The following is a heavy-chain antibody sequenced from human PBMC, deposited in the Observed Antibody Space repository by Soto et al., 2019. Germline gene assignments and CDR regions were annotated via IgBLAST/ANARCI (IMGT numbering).Heavy chain of an antibody. Sequence: SETRSRTCTVSGGSVSSGSYYWIWIRQPPGKVLDWIGYIYYSGSTNYNPSLKSRVTISVDTSKNQFSLKLSSVTAADTAVYYCARVAYYDILTGYYINYYYYYGMDVWGQGTTVTVSS. V-gene: IGHV4-61*01. CDR1: GGSVSSGSYY. CDR2: IYYSGST. CDR3: ARVAYYDILTGYYINYYYYYGMDV. J-gene: IGHJ6*02. D-gene: IGHD3-9*01.